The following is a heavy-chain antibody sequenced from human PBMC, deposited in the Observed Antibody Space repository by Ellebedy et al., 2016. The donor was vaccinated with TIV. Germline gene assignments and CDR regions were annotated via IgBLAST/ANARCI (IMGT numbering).Heavy chain of an antibody. CDR2: ISTTGRM. Sequence: MPSETLSLTCSVSGDSMRTYFWTWIRQSAGKGLEWLGRISTTGRMAHNPSLESRVSITVDTSKNQFSLILRSVTAAETAVYFRVRDDTVGNFDYWGQGAPVIVSS. CDR1: GDSMRTYF. D-gene: IGHD4-23*01. J-gene: IGHJ4*02. CDR3: VRDDTVGNFDY. V-gene: IGHV4-4*07.